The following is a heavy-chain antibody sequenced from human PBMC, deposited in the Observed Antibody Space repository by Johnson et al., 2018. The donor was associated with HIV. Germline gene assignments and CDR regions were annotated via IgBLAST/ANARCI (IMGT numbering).Heavy chain of an antibody. CDR1: GFTFSSYW. V-gene: IGHV3-7*04. D-gene: IGHD3-3*01. CDR2: IKQDGSEK. CDR3: ARAYYTFWSGYDAFDI. Sequence: ASGFTFSSYWMTWVRQAPGKGLEWVANIKQDGSEKYYVDSVKGRFTISRDNAKNSLYLQMNSLRAEDTAVYYCARAYYTFWSGYDAFDIWGQGTLVTVSS. J-gene: IGHJ3*02.